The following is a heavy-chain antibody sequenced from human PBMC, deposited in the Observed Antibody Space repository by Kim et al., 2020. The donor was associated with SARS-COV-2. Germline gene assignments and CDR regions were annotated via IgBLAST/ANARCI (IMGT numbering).Heavy chain of an antibody. Sequence: GGSLRLSCAASGFPFSSYNMIWVRQAPGKGLQWVSYITSSSTTIYYADSVNGRFTTSRDNAKNSLYLQMNSLRDEDTAVYYCASDSGSYYGPNDYWGQGTLVTVSS. J-gene: IGHJ4*02. D-gene: IGHD1-26*01. CDR3: ASDSGSYYGPNDY. CDR2: ITSSSTTI. CDR1: GFPFSSYN. V-gene: IGHV3-48*02.